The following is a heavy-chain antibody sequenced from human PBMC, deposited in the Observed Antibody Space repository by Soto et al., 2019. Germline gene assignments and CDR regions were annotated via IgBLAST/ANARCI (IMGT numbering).Heavy chain of an antibody. D-gene: IGHD2-15*01. CDR1: GFTFSDYY. CDR3: AREKRCRGGSCSTNWFDP. J-gene: IGHJ5*02. Sequence: PGGSLRLSCAASGFTFSDYYMSWIRQAPGKGLEWVSYISSSSSYTNYADSVKGRFTISRDNAKNSLYLQMNSLRAEDTAVYYWAREKRCRGGSCSTNWFDPWGKETLVTVPS. V-gene: IGHV3-11*05. CDR2: ISSSSSYT.